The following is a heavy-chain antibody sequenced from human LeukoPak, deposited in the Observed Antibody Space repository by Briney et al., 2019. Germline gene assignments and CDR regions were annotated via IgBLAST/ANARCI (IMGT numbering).Heavy chain of an antibody. CDR3: ARVFGPDYYDRTDAFDI. D-gene: IGHD3-22*01. Sequence: SETLSLTRTVSGGSISSGDYYWSWIRQPPGKGLEWIGYIYYSGSTYYNPSLKSRVTISVDTSKNQFSLKLSSVTAADTAVYYCARVFGPDYYDRTDAFDIWGQGTMVTVSS. V-gene: IGHV4-30-4*08. CDR1: GGSISSGDYY. J-gene: IGHJ3*02. CDR2: IYYSGST.